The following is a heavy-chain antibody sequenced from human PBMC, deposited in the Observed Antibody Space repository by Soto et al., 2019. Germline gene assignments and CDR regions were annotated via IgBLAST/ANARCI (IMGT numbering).Heavy chain of an antibody. CDR1: GYTFRNFG. CDR2: ISAYNANA. CDR3: ARENSYFDY. J-gene: IGHJ4*02. Sequence: QIQLLQSGAEVKKPGASVKVTCKASGYTFRNFGISWVRQAPGQGLEWMGWISAYNANANYAQKFQGKLTMTADTSTSTAHMELRSLRSDDTAVYSCARENSYFDYWGQGTLVTVSS. V-gene: IGHV1-18*01.